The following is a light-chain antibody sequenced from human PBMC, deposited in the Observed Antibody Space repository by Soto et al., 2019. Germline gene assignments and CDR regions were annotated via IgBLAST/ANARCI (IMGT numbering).Light chain of an antibody. CDR1: QSISRH. J-gene: IGKJ1*01. V-gene: IGKV1-39*01. CDR3: QQSTTTPPT. CDR2: AAS. Sequence: DLRMTQSPSSLSASVGDRVIITCRASQSISRHLNWYQQKPGQAPKLLIYAASSLQSGVPSRFSGIGSGTDFTLTISSLQPEDFATYDCQQSTTTPPTFGQGTKVEIK.